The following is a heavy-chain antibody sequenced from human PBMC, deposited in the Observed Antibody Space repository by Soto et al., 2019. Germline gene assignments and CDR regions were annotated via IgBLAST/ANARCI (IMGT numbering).Heavy chain of an antibody. CDR2: VGAIVYNDDT. CDR3: ARGTKGAGGWYFDI. V-gene: IGHV1-18*01. J-gene: IGHJ2*01. Sequence: QLQVVHSEVEVKRPGASVRISCKASGFTLDNHAMTWVRQAPGKGLEWMGWVGAIVYNDDTNYAGKFQGRLTMARDTSPNPVYMGLRSLRSDDTSVYYCARGTKGAGGWYFDIWGRGTLVVVSS. CDR1: GFTLDNHA. D-gene: IGHD1-26*01.